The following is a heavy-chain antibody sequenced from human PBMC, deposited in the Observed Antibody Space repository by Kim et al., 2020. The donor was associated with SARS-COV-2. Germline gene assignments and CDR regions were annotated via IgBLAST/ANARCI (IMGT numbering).Heavy chain of an antibody. CDR2: T. V-gene: IGHV4-4*02. Sequence: TNYNPSLKSRVTISVDKSKNQFSLKLSSVTAADTAVYYCASSPLRGVFDYWGQGTLVTVSS. CDR3: ASSPLRGVFDY. J-gene: IGHJ4*02. D-gene: IGHD3-10*01.